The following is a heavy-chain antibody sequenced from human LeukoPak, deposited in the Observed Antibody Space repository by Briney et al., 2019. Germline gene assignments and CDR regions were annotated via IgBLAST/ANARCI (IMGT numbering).Heavy chain of an antibody. J-gene: IGHJ6*02. V-gene: IGHV3-33*01. Sequence: LGRSLRLSCATSGFTFSTYGMNWVRQAPGKGLEWVAVIWYDGSNIHYADSVKGRFTISRDNSKNTLYLQMSSLRAEDTAVYYCARDVGVIKYYYGMDVWGQGTTVTVS. CDR1: GFTFSTYG. D-gene: IGHD3-10*01. CDR2: IWYDGSNI. CDR3: ARDVGVIKYYYGMDV.